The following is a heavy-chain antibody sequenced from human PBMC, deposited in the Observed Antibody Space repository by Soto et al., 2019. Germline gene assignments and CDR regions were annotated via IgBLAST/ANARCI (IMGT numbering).Heavy chain of an antibody. Sequence: SQSLSLPCAISGDSVSSNSAAWNWIRQSPSRGLEWLGRTYYRSKWYNDYAVSVKSRITINPDTSKNQFSLQLNSVTPEDTAVYYCARGPITIFGVVKYYYYYYGMDVWGQGTTVTVSS. D-gene: IGHD3-3*01. J-gene: IGHJ6*02. CDR1: GDSVSSNSAA. V-gene: IGHV6-1*01. CDR3: ARGPITIFGVVKYYYYYYGMDV. CDR2: TYYRSKWYN.